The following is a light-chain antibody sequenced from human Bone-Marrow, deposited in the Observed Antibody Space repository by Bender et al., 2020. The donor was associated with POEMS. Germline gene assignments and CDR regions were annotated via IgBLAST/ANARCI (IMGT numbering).Light chain of an antibody. V-gene: IGLV2-14*01. Sequence: QSALTQPASVSGSPGQSITISCTGTSSDVGGYNYVSWFQQHPGKVPKVIIYDVSNRPSGVSNRFSGSKSGNTASLTISGLQAEDEADYYCSSYTSSSTQVFGGGTKLTVL. CDR3: SSYTSSSTQV. J-gene: IGLJ2*01. CDR1: SSDVGGYNY. CDR2: DVS.